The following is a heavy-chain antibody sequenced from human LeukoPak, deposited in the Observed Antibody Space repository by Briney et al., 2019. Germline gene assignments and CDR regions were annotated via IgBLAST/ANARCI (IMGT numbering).Heavy chain of an antibody. D-gene: IGHD1-20*01. CDR2: INTYKGDT. Sequence: ASVKVSCKASGYTLTNYNISWVRQAPGQGLEWMGWINTYKGDTLYAQKLQGGVTMTADTSTNTAYMELRSLRFDDTAVYYCARAGSYNWNDGGGWFDPWGQGTLVTVSS. CDR1: GYTLTNYN. V-gene: IGHV1-18*01. J-gene: IGHJ5*02. CDR3: ARAGSYNWNDGGGWFDP.